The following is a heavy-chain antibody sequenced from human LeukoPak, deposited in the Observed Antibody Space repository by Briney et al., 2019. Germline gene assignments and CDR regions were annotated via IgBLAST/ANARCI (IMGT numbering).Heavy chain of an antibody. Sequence: RRASVKVSCKVSGYTLTELSMHWVRQAPGKGLEWMGGFDPEDGETIYAQKFQGRVTMTEDTSTDTAYMELSSLRSEDTAVYYCLTSYSGSYGGFDYWGQGTLVTVSS. J-gene: IGHJ4*02. D-gene: IGHD1-26*01. CDR2: FDPEDGET. CDR3: LTSYSGSYGGFDY. CDR1: GYTLTELS. V-gene: IGHV1-24*01.